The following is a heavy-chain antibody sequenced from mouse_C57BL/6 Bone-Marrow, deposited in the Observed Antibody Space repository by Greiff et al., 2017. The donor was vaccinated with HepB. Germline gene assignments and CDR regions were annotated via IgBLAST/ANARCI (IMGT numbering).Heavy chain of an antibody. V-gene: IGHV8-12*01. J-gene: IGHJ1*03. Sequence: QVTLKESGPGILQSSQTLSLTCSFSGFSLSTSGMGVSWIRQPSGKGLEWLAHIYWDDDKRYNPSLKSRLTISKDTSRNQVFLKITSVDTADTATYYCARNDGYYWWDFDVWGTGTTVTVSS. CDR2: IYWDDDK. CDR1: GFSLSTSGMG. CDR3: ARNDGYYWWDFDV. D-gene: IGHD2-3*01.